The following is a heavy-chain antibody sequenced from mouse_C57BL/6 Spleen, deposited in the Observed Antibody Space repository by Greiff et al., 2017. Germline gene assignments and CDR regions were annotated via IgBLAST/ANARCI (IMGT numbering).Heavy chain of an antibody. CDR2: IDPNSGGT. CDR3: ARPTTVVANFDY. Sequence: QVHVQQPGAELVKPGASVKLSCKASGYTFTSYWMHWVKQRPGRGLEWIGRIDPNSGGTKYNEKFKSKATLTVDKPSSTAYMQLSSLTSDDSAVYYCARPTTVVANFDYWGQGTTLTVSS. J-gene: IGHJ2*01. CDR1: GYTFTSYW. V-gene: IGHV1-72*01. D-gene: IGHD1-1*01.